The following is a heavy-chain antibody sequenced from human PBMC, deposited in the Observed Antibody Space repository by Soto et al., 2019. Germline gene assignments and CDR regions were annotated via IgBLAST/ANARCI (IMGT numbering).Heavy chain of an antibody. D-gene: IGHD3-10*01. V-gene: IGHV1-3*01. CDR2: INAGNGNT. CDR3: ATGATMVRGVTNWLDP. CDR1: GYTFTSYA. J-gene: IGHJ5*02. Sequence: ASVKVSCKASGYTFTSYAMHWVRQAPGQRLEWMGWINAGNGNTKYSQKFQGRVTITRDTSASTAYMELSSLRSEDTAVYHCATGATMVRGVTNWLDPWGQGTLVTVSS.